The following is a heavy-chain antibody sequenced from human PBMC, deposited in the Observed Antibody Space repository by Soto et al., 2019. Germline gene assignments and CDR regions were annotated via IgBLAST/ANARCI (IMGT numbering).Heavy chain of an antibody. Sequence: SETLSLTCTVSGGSISSYYWSWIRQPPGKGLEWIGYIYYSGSTNYNPSLKSRVTISVDTSKNQFSLKLSSVTAADTAVYYCAXGAMNPPYSYYYMDVWGKGTTVTVSS. D-gene: IGHD2-2*01. J-gene: IGHJ6*03. V-gene: IGHV4-59*01. CDR3: AXGAMNPPYSYYYMDV. CDR1: GGSISSYY. CDR2: IYYSGST.